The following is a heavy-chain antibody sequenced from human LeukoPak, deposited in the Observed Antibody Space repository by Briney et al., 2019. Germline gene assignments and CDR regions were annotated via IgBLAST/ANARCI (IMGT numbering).Heavy chain of an antibody. CDR2: IWYDGSNK. Sequence: GGSLRLSCAASGFTFSSYGMHWVRQAPGKGLEWVAVIWYDGSNKYYADSVKGRFTISRDNSKNTLYLQMNSLRAEDTAVYYCAKLTGYYPDREGNAFDIWGQGTMVTVSS. CDR3: AKLTGYYPDREGNAFDI. D-gene: IGHD3-9*01. CDR1: GFTFSSYG. J-gene: IGHJ3*02. V-gene: IGHV3-33*06.